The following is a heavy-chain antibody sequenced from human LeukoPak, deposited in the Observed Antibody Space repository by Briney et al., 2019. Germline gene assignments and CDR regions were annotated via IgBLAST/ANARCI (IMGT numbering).Heavy chain of an antibody. CDR2: INPNSGGT. CDR3: ARVAARDYYYGMDV. D-gene: IGHD2-15*01. V-gene: IGHV1-2*02. CDR1: GGTFSSYA. Sequence: ASVKVSCKASGGTFSSYAISWVRQAPGQGLEWMGWINPNSGGTNYAQKFQGRITMTRDTSISTAYMELSRLTSDDTAVYYCARVAARDYYYGMDVWGQGTTVTVSS. J-gene: IGHJ6*02.